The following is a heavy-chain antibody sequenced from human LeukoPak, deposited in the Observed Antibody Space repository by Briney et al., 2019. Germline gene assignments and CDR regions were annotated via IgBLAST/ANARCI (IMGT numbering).Heavy chain of an antibody. CDR2: ISYSGST. CDR3: ARVAVVISAFDY. J-gene: IGHJ4*02. Sequence: SETLSLTCTVSGGSISSYYWSWIRQPPGKGLEWIGYISYSGSTNYNPSLKSRVIISVDTSKNHFSLKVTSVTAADTAVYYCARVAVVISAFDYWGQGTLVTVSS. CDR1: GGSISSYY. V-gene: IGHV4-59*08. D-gene: IGHD3-22*01.